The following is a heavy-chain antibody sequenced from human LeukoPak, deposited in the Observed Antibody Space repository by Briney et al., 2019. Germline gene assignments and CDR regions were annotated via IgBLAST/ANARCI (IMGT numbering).Heavy chain of an antibody. CDR2: ISSSSSYI. J-gene: IGHJ3*02. CDR3: ARVSSGWYGAFDI. Sequence: GGSLRLSCAASGFTFSSYAMSWVRQAPGKGLEWVSSISSSSSYIYYADSVKGRFTISRDNAKNSLYLQMNSLRAEDTAVYYCARVSSGWYGAFDIWGQGTMVTVSS. V-gene: IGHV3-21*01. D-gene: IGHD6-19*01. CDR1: GFTFSSYA.